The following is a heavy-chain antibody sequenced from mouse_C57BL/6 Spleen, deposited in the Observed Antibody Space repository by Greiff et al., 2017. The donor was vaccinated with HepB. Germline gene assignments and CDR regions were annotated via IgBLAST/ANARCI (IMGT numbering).Heavy chain of an antibody. J-gene: IGHJ2*01. CDR3: ARDNYSNRRGFDY. V-gene: IGHV5-4*01. D-gene: IGHD2-5*01. Sequence: EVKLMESGGGLVKPGGSLKLSCAASGFTFSSYAMSWVRQTPEKRLEWVATISDGGSYTYYPDNVKGRFTISRDNAKNNLYLQMSHLKSEDTAMYYCARDNYSNRRGFDYWGQGTTLTVSS. CDR1: GFTFSSYA. CDR2: ISDGGSYT.